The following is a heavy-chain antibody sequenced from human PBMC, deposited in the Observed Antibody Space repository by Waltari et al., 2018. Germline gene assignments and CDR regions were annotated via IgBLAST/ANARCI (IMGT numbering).Heavy chain of an antibody. J-gene: IGHJ4*02. CDR2: INHSGST. CDR1: GGSFSGYY. V-gene: IGHV4-34*01. CDR3: ATDYYGSGRVDY. D-gene: IGHD3-10*01. Sequence: QVQLQQWGAGLLKPSETLSLTCAVYGGSFSGYYWSWIRQPPGKGLEWIGEINHSGSTNYNPSLKMRVTISVDTSKNQFSLKLSSGTAADTAVYYCATDYYGSGRVDYWGQGTLVTVSS.